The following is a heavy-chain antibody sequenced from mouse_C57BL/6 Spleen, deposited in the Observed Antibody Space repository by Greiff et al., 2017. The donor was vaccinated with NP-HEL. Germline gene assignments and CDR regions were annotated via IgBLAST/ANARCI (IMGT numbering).Heavy chain of an antibody. D-gene: IGHD2-1*01. V-gene: IGHV1-82*01. Sequence: VQGVESGPELVKPGASVKISCKASGYAFSSSWMNWVKQRPGKGLEWIGRIYPGDGDTNYNGKFKGKATLTADKSSSTAYMQLSSLTSEDSAVYFCAREDYGNYGYYAMDYWGQGTSVTVSS. CDR2: IYPGDGDT. CDR1: GYAFSSSW. J-gene: IGHJ4*01. CDR3: AREDYGNYGYYAMDY.